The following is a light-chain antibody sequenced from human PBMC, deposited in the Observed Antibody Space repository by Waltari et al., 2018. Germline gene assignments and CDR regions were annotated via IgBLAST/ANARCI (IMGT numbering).Light chain of an antibody. J-gene: IGKJ4*01. Sequence: DIVMTQSPSSMSASVGDRITMTCRASEDIGTYLAWYQQKPGEAPKLLISAASILQSGVPSRFSGSGSGTDFTLTISSLLPEDFATYFCQQADSFPLTFGGGTKVEVK. CDR2: AAS. CDR1: EDIGTY. V-gene: IGKV1-12*01. CDR3: QQADSFPLT.